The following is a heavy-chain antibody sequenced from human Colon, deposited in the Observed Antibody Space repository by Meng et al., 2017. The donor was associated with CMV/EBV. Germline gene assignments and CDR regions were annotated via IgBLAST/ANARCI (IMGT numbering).Heavy chain of an antibody. CDR1: GCTFTGYY. CDR2: INPNTGGT. V-gene: IGHV1-2*02. J-gene: IGHJ6*02. CDR3: ARDPGNLGVSNSCSLPGMDD. Sequence: ASVKVSCKASGCTFTGYYIHWVRQAPGQGLEWMGWINPNTGGTSYAQNFQGRVTVTRDTSMSTAYMELSGLRSDDTAVYYCARDPGNLGVSNSCSLPGMDDWGQGALVTVSS. D-gene: IGHD6-13*01.